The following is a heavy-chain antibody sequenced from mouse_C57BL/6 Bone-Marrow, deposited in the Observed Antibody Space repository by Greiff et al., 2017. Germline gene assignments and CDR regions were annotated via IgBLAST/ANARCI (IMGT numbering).Heavy chain of an antibody. CDR1: GYTFTDYN. CDR3: ASSVPPLAMDY. V-gene: IGHV1-18*01. J-gene: IGHJ4*01. D-gene: IGHD5-1*01. CDR2: INPNNGGT. Sequence: VQLKESGPELVKPGASVKIPCKASGYTFTDYNMDWVKQSHGKSLEWIGDINPNNGGTIYNQKFKGKATLTVDKSSSTAYMELRSLTSEDAAVYYCASSVPPLAMDYWGQGTSVTVSS.